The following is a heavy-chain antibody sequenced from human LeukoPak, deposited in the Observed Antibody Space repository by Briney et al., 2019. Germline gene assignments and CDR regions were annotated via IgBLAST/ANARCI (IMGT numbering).Heavy chain of an antibody. Sequence: PGGSLRLSCAASGFTFSDYYISWIRQAPRKGLEWVSYISSSGSTIYYADSVKGRFTVSRDNAKNSLYLQMNSLRAEDTAVYYCAKERRPVAGTPFFDYWGQGTLVTVSS. D-gene: IGHD6-19*01. V-gene: IGHV3-11*01. CDR1: GFTFSDYY. CDR2: ISSSGSTI. CDR3: AKERRPVAGTPFFDY. J-gene: IGHJ4*02.